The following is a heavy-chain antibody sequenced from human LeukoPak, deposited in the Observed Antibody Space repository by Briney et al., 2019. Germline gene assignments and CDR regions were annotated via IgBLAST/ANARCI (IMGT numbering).Heavy chain of an antibody. CDR3: ARGYGGQDYFDY. V-gene: IGHV3-30-3*01. CDR2: VSYDGGNK. D-gene: IGHD4-23*01. CDR1: GFTISNYA. J-gene: IGHJ4*02. Sequence: GGSLRLSCAASGFTISNYAIHWVRQAPGKGLEWVAVVSYDGGNKYYADSVKGRFTISRDNSKNTLYLQMNSLRAEDTAVYYCARGYGGQDYFDYWGQGTLVTVSS.